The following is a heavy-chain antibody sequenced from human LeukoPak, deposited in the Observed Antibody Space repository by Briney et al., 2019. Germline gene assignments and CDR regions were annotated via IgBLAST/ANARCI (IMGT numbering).Heavy chain of an antibody. D-gene: IGHD4-17*01. CDR2: IYYSGST. V-gene: IGHV4-31*03. CDR1: GGSISSGGYY. Sequence: SETLSLTCTVSGGSISSGGYYWSWIRQHPGKGLEWIGYIYYSGSTYYNPSLKSRVTISVDTSKDQFSLKLSSVTAADTAVYYCARCGKDGDYVQNWGQGTLVTVSS. CDR3: ARCGKDGDYVQN. J-gene: IGHJ4*02.